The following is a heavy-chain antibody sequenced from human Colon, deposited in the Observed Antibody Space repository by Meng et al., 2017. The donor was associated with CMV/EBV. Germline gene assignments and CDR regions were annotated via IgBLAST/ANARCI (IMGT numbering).Heavy chain of an antibody. V-gene: IGHV3-21*04. J-gene: IGHJ4*02. Sequence: GESLKISCAASGFTFSSYSMNWVRQAPGKGLEWVSSISSSSSYIYYADSVKGRYTISRDNSKNTLYLQMDSLRGEDTAIYYCARGSEYFDFWSSSDWGQGTLVTVSS. D-gene: IGHD3-3*01. CDR3: ARGSEYFDFWSSSD. CDR1: GFTFSSYS. CDR2: ISSSSSYI.